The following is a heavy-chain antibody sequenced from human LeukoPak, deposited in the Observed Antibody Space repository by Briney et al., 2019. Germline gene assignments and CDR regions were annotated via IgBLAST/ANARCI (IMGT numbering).Heavy chain of an antibody. CDR3: AKDEVATGYYFDY. Sequence: GGSLRLSCAASGFTFSSYAMSWVRQAPGKGLEWVSAISGSGGSTYYADSVKGRFTISRDNSKNTLYLQMNSLRAEDTAAYYCAKDEVATGYYFDYWGQGTLVTVSS. CDR1: GFTFSSYA. J-gene: IGHJ4*02. D-gene: IGHD5-12*01. V-gene: IGHV3-23*01. CDR2: ISGSGGST.